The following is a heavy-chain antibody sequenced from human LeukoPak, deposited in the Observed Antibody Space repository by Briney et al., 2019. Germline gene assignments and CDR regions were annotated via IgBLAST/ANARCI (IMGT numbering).Heavy chain of an antibody. V-gene: IGHV2-5*01. CDR2: IYWNDDK. D-gene: IGHD1-7*01. CDR3: ARFQVTGTYRFDY. Sequence: SGPTLVNPTQTLTLTCTFSGFSLTPHGLGVGWIRQPPGKALEWLAVIYWNDDKRYSPFLKSRITITKDTSKEQVVLTVTNMDPVDTATYYCARFQVTGTYRFDYWGQGTLVTVSS. CDR1: GFSLTPHGLG. J-gene: IGHJ4*02.